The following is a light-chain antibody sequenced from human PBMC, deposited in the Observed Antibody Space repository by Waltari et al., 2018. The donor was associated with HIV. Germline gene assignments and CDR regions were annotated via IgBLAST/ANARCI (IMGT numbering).Light chain of an antibody. J-gene: IGKJ2*01. Sequence: DIVMTQSPATLSVSPGERATLSCRASQSVSSNLAWYQQKPGQAPRLLIYGASTRATGIPARFSGSGSGTEFTLTISSLQSEDFAVYYCQQYNNWPVMYTFGQGSKLQIK. CDR2: GAS. CDR1: QSVSSN. V-gene: IGKV3-15*01. CDR3: QQYNNWPVMYT.